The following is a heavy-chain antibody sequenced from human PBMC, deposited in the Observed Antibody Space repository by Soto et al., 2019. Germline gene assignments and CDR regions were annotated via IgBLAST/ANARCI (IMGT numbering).Heavy chain of an antibody. Sequence: ASVKVSCKASGYTFTGYYMHWVRQAPGQVLEWMGWINPDSGGTNYAQKFQGRVTMTRDTSISTVYMELSRLRSDDTAEYYCAREGSSSSKYLQYWGQGTMVTVSS. V-gene: IGHV1-2*02. CDR2: INPDSGGT. CDR1: GYTFTGYY. D-gene: IGHD6-6*01. CDR3: AREGSSSSKYLQY. J-gene: IGHJ1*01.